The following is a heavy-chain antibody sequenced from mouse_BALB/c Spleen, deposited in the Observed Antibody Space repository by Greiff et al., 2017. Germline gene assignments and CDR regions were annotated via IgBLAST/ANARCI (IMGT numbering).Heavy chain of an antibody. CDR1: GFTFSSFG. V-gene: IGHV5-17*02. J-gene: IGHJ4*01. D-gene: IGHD2-4*01. Sequence: EVQGVESGGGLVQPGGSRKLSCAASGFTFSSFGMHWVRQAPEKGLEWVAYISSGSSTIYYADTVKGRFTISRDNPKNTLFLQMTSLRSEDTAMYYCARTVLRAMDYWGQGTSVTVSS. CDR2: ISSGSSTI. CDR3: ARTVLRAMDY.